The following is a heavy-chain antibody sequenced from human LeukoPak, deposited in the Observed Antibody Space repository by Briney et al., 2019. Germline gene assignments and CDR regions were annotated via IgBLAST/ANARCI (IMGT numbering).Heavy chain of an antibody. D-gene: IGHD6-13*01. Sequence: GGSLRLSCAASGFTVSSKYMSWVRQAPGKGLEWVSAISGSGGSTYYADSVKGRFTISRDNSKNTLYLQMNSLRAEDTAVYYCAKDLSSSSWYAEYYFDYWGQGTLATVSS. CDR3: AKDLSSSSWYAEYYFDY. CDR2: ISGSGGST. V-gene: IGHV3-23*01. J-gene: IGHJ4*02. CDR1: GFTVSSKY.